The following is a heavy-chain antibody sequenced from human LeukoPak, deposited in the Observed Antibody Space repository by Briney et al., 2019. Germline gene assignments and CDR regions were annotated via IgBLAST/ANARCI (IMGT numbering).Heavy chain of an antibody. V-gene: IGHV3-30*02. CDR2: IQYDGSNQ. J-gene: IGHJ6*04. Sequence: GGSLRLSCAASGFTFSTYGMHWGRQAPGKGLEWVAYIQYDGSNQQYADSAKGRFIISRDRSKNIPYLQMNSLRAEDTAVYYCAKDRCSNGIGCLSYYMDVWGKGTTVTISS. CDR3: AKDRCSNGIGCLSYYMDV. D-gene: IGHD2-8*01. CDR1: GFTFSTYG.